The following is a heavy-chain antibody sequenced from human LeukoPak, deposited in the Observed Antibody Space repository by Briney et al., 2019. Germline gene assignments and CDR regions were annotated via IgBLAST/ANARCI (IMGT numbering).Heavy chain of an antibody. CDR2: ISAYNGNT. CDR1: GYTFTSYG. V-gene: IGHV1-18*01. Sequence: ASVKVSCMASGYTFTSYGISWVRQAPGQGLEWMGWISAYNGNTNYAQKLQGRVTMTTDTSTSTAYMELRSLRSDDTAVYYCARDYDILTGYNKFDYWGQGTLVTVSS. J-gene: IGHJ4*02. CDR3: ARDYDILTGYNKFDY. D-gene: IGHD3-9*01.